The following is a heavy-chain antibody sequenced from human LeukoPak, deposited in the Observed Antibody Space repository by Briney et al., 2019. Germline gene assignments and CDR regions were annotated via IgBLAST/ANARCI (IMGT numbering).Heavy chain of an antibody. V-gene: IGHV1-2*02. CDR1: GYTFTEYY. J-gene: IGHJ4*02. Sequence: ASVTVSCKASGYTFTEYYMHWVRQAPGQGLEWMGWINPNSVGANYAEKFQGRVTMTRDTSISTAYMELSRLRYDDTALYYCARGQSLNDYWGQGTLVTVSS. CDR2: INPNSVGA. CDR3: ARGQSLNDY.